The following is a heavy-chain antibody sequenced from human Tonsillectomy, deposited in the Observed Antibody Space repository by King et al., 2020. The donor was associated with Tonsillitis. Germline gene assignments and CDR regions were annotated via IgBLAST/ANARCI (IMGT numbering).Heavy chain of an antibody. CDR3: ASDNYYDSDAFDI. D-gene: IGHD3-22*01. Sequence: QLVQSGGGLVQPGGSLKLSCAASGFTFSSSTMNWVRQAPGKGLEWVSYISRSSSTIYYADSVKGRFTISRDNAKNSLYLQMNSLRDEDTAVYYCASDNYYDSDAFDIWGQGTMVTVSS. CDR2: ISRSSSTI. CDR1: GFTFSSST. J-gene: IGHJ3*02. V-gene: IGHV3-48*02.